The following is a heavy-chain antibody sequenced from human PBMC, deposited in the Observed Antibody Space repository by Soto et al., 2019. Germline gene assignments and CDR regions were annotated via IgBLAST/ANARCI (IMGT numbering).Heavy chain of an antibody. D-gene: IGHD6-19*01. Sequence: PGGSLRLSCAASGFTFSSYSMNWVRQAPGKGLEWVSSISSSSSYIYYADSVKGRFTISRDNAKNSLYLQMNSLRAEDTAVYYCAKGSASSGWPPSSRTSYYYYGMDVWGQGTTVTVSS. CDR3: AKGSASSGWPPSSRTSYYYYGMDV. CDR2: ISSSSSYI. CDR1: GFTFSSYS. V-gene: IGHV3-21*01. J-gene: IGHJ6*02.